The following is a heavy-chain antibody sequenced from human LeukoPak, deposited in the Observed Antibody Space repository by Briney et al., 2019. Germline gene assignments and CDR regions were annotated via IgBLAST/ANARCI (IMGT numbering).Heavy chain of an antibody. V-gene: IGHV3-9*01. CDR3: AKDRGGSYPYDAFDI. CDR1: GFTFDDYA. J-gene: IGHJ3*02. D-gene: IGHD1-26*01. CDR2: ISWNSGSI. Sequence: PGGSLRLSCAASGFTFDDYAMHWVRQAPGKGLVWVSGISWNSGSIGYADSVKGRFTISRDNAKNSLYLQMNSLRAEDTALYYCAKDRGGSYPYDAFDIWGQGTMVTVSS.